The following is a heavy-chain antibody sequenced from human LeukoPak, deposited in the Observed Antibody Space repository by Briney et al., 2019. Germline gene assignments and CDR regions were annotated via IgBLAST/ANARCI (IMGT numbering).Heavy chain of an antibody. Sequence: GGSLRLSCATSGFPFYDYGMSWVRQAPGKGLEWVSGINSNGGTTGYADSVKGRFTISRDNAKNSLYLQMNSLTAEDTALYYCARELLPYYYDSSGYYDCAYWGQGTLVTVSS. CDR3: ARELLPYYYDSSGYYDCAY. CDR1: GFPFYDYG. V-gene: IGHV3-20*04. D-gene: IGHD3-22*01. CDR2: INSNGGTT. J-gene: IGHJ4*02.